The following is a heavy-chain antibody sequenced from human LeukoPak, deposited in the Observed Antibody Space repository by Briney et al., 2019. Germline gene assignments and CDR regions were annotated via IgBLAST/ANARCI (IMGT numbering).Heavy chain of an antibody. CDR2: ICDSGGST. D-gene: IGHD3-10*01. J-gene: IGHJ6*02. V-gene: IGHV3-23*01. Sequence: PGGSLRLSCAASGFTFSNYAMSWVRQAPGEGLERVSTICDSGGSTYYADSVKGRFTISRDNSKNTLYLQMDSLRAEDTAIHYCAKVPYSDYGAGRPPFMDVWGQGTTVAVSS. CDR1: GFTFSNYA. CDR3: AKVPYSDYGAGRPPFMDV.